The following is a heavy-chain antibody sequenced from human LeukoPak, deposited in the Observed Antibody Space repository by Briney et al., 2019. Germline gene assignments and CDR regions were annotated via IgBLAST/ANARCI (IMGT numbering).Heavy chain of an antibody. CDR2: IKQDGSEK. CDR3: ARLVVPVGANTLYYMDV. CDR1: GFTFSSYW. D-gene: IGHD1-26*01. J-gene: IGHJ6*03. V-gene: IGHV3-7*01. Sequence: PGGSLRLSRAASGFTFSSYWMSWVRQAPGKGLEWVANIKQDGSEKYYVDSVKGRFTISRDNAKNSLYLQMNSLRAEDTAVYYCARLVVPVGANTLYYMDVWGKGTTVTVSS.